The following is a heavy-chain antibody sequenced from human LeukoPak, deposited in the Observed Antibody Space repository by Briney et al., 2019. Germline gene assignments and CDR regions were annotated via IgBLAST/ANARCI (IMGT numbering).Heavy chain of an antibody. D-gene: IGHD2-2*01. V-gene: IGHV3-30*04. CDR3: ASFYCSSTSCYDNDAFDI. Sequence: GRSLRLSCAASGFTFSSYAMHWVRQAPGKGLEWVAVISYDGSNKYYADSMKGRFTISRDNSKNTLYLQMNSLRAEDTAVYYCASFYCSSTSCYDNDAFDIWGQGTMVTVSS. CDR2: ISYDGSNK. J-gene: IGHJ3*02. CDR1: GFTFSSYA.